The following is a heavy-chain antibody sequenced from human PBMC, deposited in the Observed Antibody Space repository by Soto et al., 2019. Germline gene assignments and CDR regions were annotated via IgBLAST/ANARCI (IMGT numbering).Heavy chain of an antibody. CDR2: IIPIFGTA. Sequence: ASVKVSCKASGGTFSSYAISWVRQAPGQGLEWMGGIIPIFGTANYAQKFQGRVTITADKSTSTAYMELSSLRSKDTAVYYCARDHFSGSYFKGYYYYGMDVWGQGTTVTVSS. D-gene: IGHD1-26*01. CDR1: GGTFSSYA. V-gene: IGHV1-69*06. CDR3: ARDHFSGSYFKGYYYYGMDV. J-gene: IGHJ6*02.